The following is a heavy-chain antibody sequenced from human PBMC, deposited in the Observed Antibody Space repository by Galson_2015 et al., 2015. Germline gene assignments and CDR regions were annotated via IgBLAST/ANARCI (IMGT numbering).Heavy chain of an antibody. CDR2: IWYDGSNK. Sequence: SLRLSCAASGFTFSSYGMHWVRQAPGKGLEWVAVIWYDGSNKYYADSVKGRFTISRDNSKNTLYLQMNSLRAEDTAVYYCARDHSSGWYGTHYYYGVDVWGQGTTVTVSS. CDR3: ARDHSSGWYGTHYYYGVDV. CDR1: GFTFSSYG. J-gene: IGHJ6*02. V-gene: IGHV3-33*01. D-gene: IGHD6-19*01.